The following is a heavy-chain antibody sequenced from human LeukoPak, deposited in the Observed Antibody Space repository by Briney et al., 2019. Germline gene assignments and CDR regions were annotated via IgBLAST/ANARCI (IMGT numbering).Heavy chain of an antibody. V-gene: IGHV3-30-3*01. CDR1: GFTFSSYA. CDR2: ISYDGSNK. J-gene: IGHJ4*02. Sequence: PGGSLRLSCAASGFTFSSYAMHWVRQAPGKGLEWVAVISYDGSNKYYADSVKGRFTISRDNSKNTLYLQMNSLRAEDTAVYYCARSRRGNSSPYYFDYWGQGTLVTVSS. CDR3: ARSRRGNSSPYYFDY. D-gene: IGHD6-6*01.